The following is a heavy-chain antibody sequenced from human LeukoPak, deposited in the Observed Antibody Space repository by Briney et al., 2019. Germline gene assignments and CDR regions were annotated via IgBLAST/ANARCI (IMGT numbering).Heavy chain of an antibody. CDR2: IYYSGST. Sequence: PSETLSLACTVSGGSISSHYWSWIRQPPGKGLEWIGYIYYSGSTNYNPSLKSRVTISVDTSKNQFSLKLSSVTAADTAVYYCARLFVSDAPAAPLMDVWGQGTTVTVSS. V-gene: IGHV4-59*08. D-gene: IGHD2-2*01. CDR1: GGSISSHY. CDR3: ARLFVSDAPAAPLMDV. J-gene: IGHJ6*02.